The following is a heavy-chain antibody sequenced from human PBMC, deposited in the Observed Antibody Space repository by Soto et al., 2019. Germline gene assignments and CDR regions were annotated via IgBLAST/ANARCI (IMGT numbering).Heavy chain of an antibody. Sequence: ASVKVSCKASGYTFTSYDINWVRQATGQGLEWMGWMNPNSGNTGYAQKFQGRVTMTRNTSISTAYMELSSLRSEDTAVYYCARGRPVLRFLEYWFDPWGQGTLVTVSS. J-gene: IGHJ5*02. D-gene: IGHD3-3*01. CDR2: MNPNSGNT. V-gene: IGHV1-8*01. CDR1: GYTFTSYD. CDR3: ARGRPVLRFLEYWFDP.